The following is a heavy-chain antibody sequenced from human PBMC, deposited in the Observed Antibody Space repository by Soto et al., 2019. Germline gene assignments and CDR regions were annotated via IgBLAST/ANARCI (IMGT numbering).Heavy chain of an antibody. Sequence: GGSLRLSCAASGFTFSSYGMHWVRQAPGKGLEWVAVISYDGSNKYYADSVKGRFTISRDNSKNTLYLQMNSLRAEDTAVYYCAKVRVPGIAARSFDYWGQGTLVTVSS. J-gene: IGHJ4*02. V-gene: IGHV3-30*18. CDR1: GFTFSSYG. CDR3: AKVRVPGIAARSFDY. D-gene: IGHD6-6*01. CDR2: ISYDGSNK.